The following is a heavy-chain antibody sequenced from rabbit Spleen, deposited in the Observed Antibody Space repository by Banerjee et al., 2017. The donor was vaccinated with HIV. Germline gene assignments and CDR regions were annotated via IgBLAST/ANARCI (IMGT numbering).Heavy chain of an antibody. V-gene: IGHV1S45*01. D-gene: IGHD8-1*01. CDR2: VDVGSSGFT. CDR1: GFSFSNSYY. Sequence: QQQLEESGGGLVKPGGTLTLTCTASGFSFSNSYYMCWVRQAPGKGLEWIGCVDVGSSGFTYFASWAKGRFTISKTSSTTVTLQMTSLTAADTATYFCARDAATSFSSYGMDLWGPGTLVTVS. J-gene: IGHJ6*01. CDR3: ARDAATSFSSYGMDL.